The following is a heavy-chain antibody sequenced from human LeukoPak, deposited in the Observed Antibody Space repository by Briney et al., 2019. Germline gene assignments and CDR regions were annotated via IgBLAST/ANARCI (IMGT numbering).Heavy chain of an antibody. J-gene: IGHJ4*02. D-gene: IGHD1-14*01. V-gene: IGHV3-30*19. CDR1: GFTFSSYG. Sequence: GGPLRLSCAASGFTFSSYGMHWVRQAPGKGLEWVAVLSNDGNNKYYGDSVKGRFSVSRDNSESTLYLQMNSLRAEDTAVYFCTTGAPGTSFDYWGQGTLVTVSS. CDR2: LSNDGNNK. CDR3: TTGAPGTSFDY.